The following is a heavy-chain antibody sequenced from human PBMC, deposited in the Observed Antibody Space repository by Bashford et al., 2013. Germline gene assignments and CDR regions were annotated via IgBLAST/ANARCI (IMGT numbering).Heavy chain of an antibody. D-gene: IGHD5-12*01. Sequence: GESLKISCKASGYSFINYWISWVRQMPGKGLEWMGKIDPGASYSKYSPSFQGHVTISADTSISTVYLQWSSLKASDTAMYYCARFTYDYGYWGQGTTVTVSS. CDR1: GYSFINYW. CDR3: ARFTYDYGY. CDR2: IDPGASYS. V-gene: IGHV5-10-1*01. J-gene: IGHJ6*02.